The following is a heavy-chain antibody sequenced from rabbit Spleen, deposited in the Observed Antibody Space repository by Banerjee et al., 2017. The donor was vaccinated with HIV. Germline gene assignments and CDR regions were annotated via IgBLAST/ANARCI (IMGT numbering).Heavy chain of an antibody. D-gene: IGHD8-1*01. CDR1: GFSFSSSYD. V-gene: IGHV1S40*01. J-gene: IGHJ6*01. Sequence: QSLEESGGDLVKPGASLTLTCTASGFSFSSSYDICWVRQAPGKGLEWIACVNGGGSGTTHYATWAKGRFTISKTSSTTVTLQMTSLTVADTATYFCARDTGSSFSSYGMDLWGPGTLVTVS. CDR2: VNGGGSGTT. CDR3: ARDTGSSFSSYGMDL.